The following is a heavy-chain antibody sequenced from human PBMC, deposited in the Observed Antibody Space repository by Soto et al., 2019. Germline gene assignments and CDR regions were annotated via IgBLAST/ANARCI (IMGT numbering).Heavy chain of an antibody. V-gene: IGHV1-69*13. Sequence: ASVKVSWKASGGTFSSYAISWVRQAPGQGLEWMGGIIPIFGTANYAQKFQGRVTITADESTSTAYMELSSLRSEDTAVYYCARGGSSVRYDILTGYPFDYRGQATLVTVSS. CDR1: GGTFSSYA. D-gene: IGHD3-9*01. J-gene: IGHJ4*02. CDR2: IIPIFGTA. CDR3: ARGGSSVRYDILTGYPFDY.